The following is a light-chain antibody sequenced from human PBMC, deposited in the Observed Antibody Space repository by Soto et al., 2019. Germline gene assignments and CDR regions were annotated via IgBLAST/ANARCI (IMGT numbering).Light chain of an antibody. Sequence: AIQLTQSPSSLSASVGDRVTITCRASQGISSALAWYQQTPGKAPKLLIYDASSLESGVPSRFSGSGSGTDFTLTISSLQPEDFATYYCQQNLFGGGTKVEIK. CDR3: QQNL. CDR1: QGISSA. J-gene: IGKJ4*01. V-gene: IGKV1-13*02. CDR2: DAS.